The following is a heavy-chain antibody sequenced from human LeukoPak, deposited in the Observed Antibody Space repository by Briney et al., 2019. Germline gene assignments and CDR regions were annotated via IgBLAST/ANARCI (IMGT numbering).Heavy chain of an antibody. CDR1: GYTFTGYY. Sequence: GASVKVSCKASGYTFTGYYMHWVRQAPGQGLEWMGWINPNSGGTNYAQKFQGRVTMTRDTSISTAYMELSRLRSDDTGVYYCARSGTERYYYDSGSYYNDLWFDPWGQGTLVTVSA. V-gene: IGHV1-2*02. D-gene: IGHD3-10*01. CDR3: ARSGTERYYYDSGSYYNDLWFDP. J-gene: IGHJ5*02. CDR2: INPNSGGT.